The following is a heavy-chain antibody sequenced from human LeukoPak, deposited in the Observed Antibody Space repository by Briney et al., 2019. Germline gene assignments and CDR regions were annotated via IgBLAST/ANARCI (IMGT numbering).Heavy chain of an antibody. CDR3: ARDWGVRWFDP. CDR1: GFTFSSYS. Sequence: GGSLRLSCAASGFTFSSYSMNWVRQAPGKGLEWVSYISSSSSTIYYADSVKGRFTISRDNAKKSLHLQMNSPRDEDTAVYYCARDWGVRWFDPWGQGTLVTVSS. D-gene: IGHD3-10*01. J-gene: IGHJ5*02. CDR2: ISSSSSTI. V-gene: IGHV3-48*02.